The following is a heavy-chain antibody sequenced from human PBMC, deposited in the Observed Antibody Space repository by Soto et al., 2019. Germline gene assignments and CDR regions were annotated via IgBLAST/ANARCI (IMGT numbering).Heavy chain of an antibody. CDR3: ARAIFGVVISMGMDV. CDR2: ISAYNGNT. V-gene: IGHV1-18*04. D-gene: IGHD3-3*01. Sequence: ASVNVSCKASGYTFTSYGISWVRPAPGQGLEWMGWISAYNGNTNYAQKLQGRVTMTTDTSTSTAYIELRSLRSDDTAVYYCARAIFGVVISMGMDVGGDAATVNVSS. CDR1: GYTFTSYG. J-gene: IGHJ6*04.